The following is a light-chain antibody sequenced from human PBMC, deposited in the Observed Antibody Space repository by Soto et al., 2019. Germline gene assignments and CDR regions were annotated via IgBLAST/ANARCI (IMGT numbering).Light chain of an antibody. J-gene: IGLJ2*01. Sequence: QSVLTQPASVSGSPGQSITISCTGSDSGVGVSNYVSWYQQHPGKAPKLMIYSVTNRPSGVSSRFSGSKSGNTASLTISGLQAEDEADYYCSSYTSSNTARVFGGGTKLTVL. CDR2: SVT. CDR1: DSGVGVSNY. CDR3: SSYTSSNTARV. V-gene: IGLV2-14*01.